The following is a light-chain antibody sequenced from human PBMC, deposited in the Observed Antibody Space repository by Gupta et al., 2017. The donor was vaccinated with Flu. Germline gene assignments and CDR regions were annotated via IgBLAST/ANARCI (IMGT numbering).Light chain of an antibody. CDR2: KAS. J-gene: IGKJ1*01. V-gene: IGKV1-5*03. Sequence: DIQMTQSPSTLSASVGDRVTITCRASQSIRTWLAWYQQKPGKAPKVLIYKASHLESGVPLRFSGGGSETEFTLTISSLQPDDLATYYCQQYNSYPWTFGQGTKVEIK. CDR3: QQYNSYPWT. CDR1: QSIRTW.